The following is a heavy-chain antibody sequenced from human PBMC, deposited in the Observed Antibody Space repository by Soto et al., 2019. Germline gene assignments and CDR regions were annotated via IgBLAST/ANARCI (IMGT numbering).Heavy chain of an antibody. CDR3: ARGEGDYDFWSGYFGY. D-gene: IGHD3-3*01. CDR2: IIPIFGTA. J-gene: IGHJ4*02. V-gene: IGHV1-69*01. CDR1: GGTFSSYA. Sequence: QVQLVQSGAEVKKPGSSVKVSCKASGGTFSSYAISWVRQAPGQGLEWMGGIIPIFGTANYAQKFQGRVTITADESTSTGYMELSSLRSEDTAVYYCARGEGDYDFWSGYFGYWGQGTLVTVSS.